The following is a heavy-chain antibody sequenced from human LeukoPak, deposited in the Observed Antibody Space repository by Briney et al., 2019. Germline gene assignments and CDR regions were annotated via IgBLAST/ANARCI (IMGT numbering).Heavy chain of an antibody. CDR1: AYNFTRYY. CDR2: IFPSAGNT. V-gene: IGHV1-46*01. CDR3: VREFSGGYFDY. J-gene: IGHJ4*02. D-gene: IGHD3-16*01. Sequence: AAVKVYCTASAYNFTRYYLHCVRQATGQGLEGMVVIFPSAGNTNYAQKFQGRVTMTRDMSTSTVYMELSSLTSEDTAVYYCVREFSGGYFDYWGQGTLVTVSS.